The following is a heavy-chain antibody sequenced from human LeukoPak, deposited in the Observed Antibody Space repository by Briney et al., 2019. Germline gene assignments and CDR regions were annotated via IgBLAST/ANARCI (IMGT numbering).Heavy chain of an antibody. CDR3: AGSSSWYYFDY. V-gene: IGHV3-23*01. D-gene: IGHD6-13*01. Sequence: GGSLRLSCAASGFTFSSYAMSWVRQAPGRGLEWVSAISGSGGRTYYADSVKGRFTISRDNSKSTLYLQMNSLRAEDTAVYYCAGSSSWYYFDYWGQGTLVTVSS. CDR1: GFTFSSYA. CDR2: ISGSGGRT. J-gene: IGHJ4*02.